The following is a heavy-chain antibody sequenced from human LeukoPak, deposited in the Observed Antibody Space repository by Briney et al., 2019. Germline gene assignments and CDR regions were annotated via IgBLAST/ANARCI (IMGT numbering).Heavy chain of an antibody. J-gene: IGHJ4*02. CDR3: ASLRMLRGIVY. Sequence: SETLSLTCTVSGGSISTTSYYWGWIRQSPGKGLEYIGSVFYTGSTHYNPSLKSPVTISVDTSKNQFSLKLSSVTAADTAVYYCASLRMLRGIVYWGQGTLVTVSS. V-gene: IGHV4-39*01. D-gene: IGHD3-16*01. CDR1: GGSISTTSYY. CDR2: VFYTGST.